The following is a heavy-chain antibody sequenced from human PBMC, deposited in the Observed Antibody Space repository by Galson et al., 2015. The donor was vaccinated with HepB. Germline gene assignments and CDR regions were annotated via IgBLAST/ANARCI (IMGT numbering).Heavy chain of an antibody. CDR2: INPHRGGP. J-gene: IGHJ5*02. CDR3: ASAACTYTTSCSPDFP. D-gene: IGHD3-16*01. CDR1: GYTFTGYY. Sequence: SVKVSCKASGYTFTGYYIHWVRQVPGQGLEWMGWINPHRGGPNFAQKFQGRVTMTRDTSISTAYMELSSLRSDDTAVYYCASAACTYTTSCSPDFPWGQGTLVTVSS. V-gene: IGHV1-2*02.